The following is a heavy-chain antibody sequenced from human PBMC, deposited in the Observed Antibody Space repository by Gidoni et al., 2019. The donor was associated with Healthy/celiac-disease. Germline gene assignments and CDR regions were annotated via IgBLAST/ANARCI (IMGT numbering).Heavy chain of an antibody. V-gene: IGHV4-39*01. J-gene: IGHJ4*02. CDR2: IYYSGST. CDR1: GGSISSSSYY. CDR3: ARLGRGSGGTR. Sequence: QLQLQESVPGLVKPSETLSLTCTVSGGSISSSSYYWGWIRQPPGKGLEWIGSIYYSGSTYYNPSLKSRVTISVDTSKNQFSLKLSSVTAADTAVYYCARLGRGSGGTRWGQGTLVTVSS. D-gene: IGHD2-15*01.